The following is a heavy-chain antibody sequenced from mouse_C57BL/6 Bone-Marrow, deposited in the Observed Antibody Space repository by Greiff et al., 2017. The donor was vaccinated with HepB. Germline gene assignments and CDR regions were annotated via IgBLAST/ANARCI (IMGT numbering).Heavy chain of an antibody. CDR2: INYDGSST. Sequence: EVKLVESEGGLVQPGSSMKLSCTASGFTFSDYYMAWVRQVPEKGLEWVANINYDGSSTYYLDSLKSRFIISRDNAKNILYLQMSSLKSEDTATYYCARCFLRYVDYWGQGTTLTVSS. J-gene: IGHJ2*01. CDR1: GFTFSDYY. CDR3: ARCFLRYVDY. V-gene: IGHV5-16*01. D-gene: IGHD1-1*01.